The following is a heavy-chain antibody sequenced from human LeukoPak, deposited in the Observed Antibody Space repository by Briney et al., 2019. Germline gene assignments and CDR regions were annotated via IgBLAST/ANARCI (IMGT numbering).Heavy chain of an antibody. V-gene: IGHV3-23*01. Sequence: GGSLRLSCAASGFTFSSYAMSWVRQAPGKGLEWVSAISGSGGSTYYPDSVRGRFTISRDNSKNTLSLQMNSLRAEDTAVYYCAKEHYGSGMTTFDYWGQGTLVTVSS. CDR1: GFTFSSYA. J-gene: IGHJ4*02. CDR2: ISGSGGST. CDR3: AKEHYGSGMTTFDY. D-gene: IGHD3-10*01.